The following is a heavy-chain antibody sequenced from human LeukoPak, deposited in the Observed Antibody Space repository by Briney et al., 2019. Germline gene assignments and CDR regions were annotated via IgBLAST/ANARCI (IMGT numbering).Heavy chain of an antibody. V-gene: IGHV4-34*01. J-gene: IGHJ5*02. CDR1: GGSFSGYY. CDR2: INHSGST. D-gene: IGHD6-19*01. CDR3: ARGDSSGWYSVWFDP. Sequence: SETLSLTCAVYGGSFSGYYWSWIRQPPGEGLEWIGVINHSGSTNYNPSLKSRVTISVDTSKNQFSLKLSSVTAADTAVYYCARGDSSGWYSVWFDPWGQGTLVTVSS.